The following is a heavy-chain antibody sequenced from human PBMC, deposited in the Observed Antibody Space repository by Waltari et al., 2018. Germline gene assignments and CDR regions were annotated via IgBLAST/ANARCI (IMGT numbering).Heavy chain of an antibody. J-gene: IGHJ3*02. CDR2: INPNSGGT. CDR3: GRLLFTTDYGDFPNDAFDI. V-gene: IGHV1-2*06. Sequence: QVQLVQSGAEVKKPGASVKVSCKASGYTFTGSYMHWVRQAPGQGLEWMGRINPNSGGTNYAQKFQGRVTMTRDTSISTAYMELSRLRSDDTAVYYCGRLLFTTDYGDFPNDAFDIWGQGTMVTVSS. D-gene: IGHD4-17*01. CDR1: GYTFTGSY.